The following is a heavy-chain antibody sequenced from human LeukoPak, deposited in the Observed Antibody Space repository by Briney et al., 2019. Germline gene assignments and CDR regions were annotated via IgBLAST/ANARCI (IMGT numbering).Heavy chain of an antibody. CDR3: ARILPRHYDSSGYYYSY. D-gene: IGHD3-22*01. J-gene: IGHJ4*02. CDR1: GYTFTGYY. Sequence: ASVKVSCKASGYTFTGYYMHWVRQAPGQGLEWMGWINPNSGGTNYAQKFQGRVTMTRDTSISTAYMELSRLRSDDTAVYYCARILPRHYDSSGYYYSYWGQGTLVTVSS. CDR2: INPNSGGT. V-gene: IGHV1-2*02.